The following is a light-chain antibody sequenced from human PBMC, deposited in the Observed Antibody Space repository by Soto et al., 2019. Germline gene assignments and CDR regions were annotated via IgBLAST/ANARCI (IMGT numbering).Light chain of an antibody. CDR2: DAS. CDR1: QSISSW. CDR3: QQYHTYPWT. V-gene: IGKV1-5*01. Sequence: DIQMTQSPSTLSASVGDRVTITCRASQSISSWLAWYQQKPGKAPNLLIYDASTLESGVPSRFSGSGSGTEFPLTISSLQPGDFATFYCQQYHTYPWTFGQGTKVEIK. J-gene: IGKJ1*01.